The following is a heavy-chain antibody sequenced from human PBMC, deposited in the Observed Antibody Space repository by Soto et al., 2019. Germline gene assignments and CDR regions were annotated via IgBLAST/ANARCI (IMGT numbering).Heavy chain of an antibody. V-gene: IGHV4-30-2*03. CDR2: IYYSGST. Sequence: SETLSLTCAVSGGSISSGGYSWSWVRQHPGKGLEWIGYIYYSGSTYYNPSLKSRVTISVDTSKNQFSLKLSSVTAADTAVYYCARHEYYGSGSYYTNYNWFDPWGQGTLVTVSS. D-gene: IGHD3-10*01. CDR1: GGSISSGGYS. CDR3: ARHEYYGSGSYYTNYNWFDP. J-gene: IGHJ5*02.